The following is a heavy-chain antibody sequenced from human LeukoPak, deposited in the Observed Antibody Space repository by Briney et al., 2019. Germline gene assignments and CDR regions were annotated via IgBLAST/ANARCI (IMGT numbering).Heavy chain of an antibody. Sequence: GGSLRLSCAASGFTFSNYAMHWVRQAPGKGLEWVAVISYDGTNKYYADSVKGRFTISRDNSKNTLYLQMNSLRAEDAAVYYCAKVVSNEYCSGGSCYSDYYMDVWGKGTTVTVSS. D-gene: IGHD2-15*01. CDR2: ISYDGTNK. CDR1: GFTFSNYA. V-gene: IGHV3-30*04. J-gene: IGHJ6*03. CDR3: AKVVSNEYCSGGSCYSDYYMDV.